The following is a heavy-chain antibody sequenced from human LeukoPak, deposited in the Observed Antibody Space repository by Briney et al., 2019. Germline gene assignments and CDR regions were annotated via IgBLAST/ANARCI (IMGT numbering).Heavy chain of an antibody. J-gene: IGHJ6*03. Sequence: ASVKVSCKASGYTFTGYYMHWVRQAPGQGLEWMGWINPNSGGTNYAQKFQGRVTMTRDTSISTAYMELSRLRSDDTAVYYCARGGYCSGGSCEKDMDVWGKGTTVTISS. D-gene: IGHD2-15*01. CDR1: GYTFTGYY. V-gene: IGHV1-2*02. CDR2: INPNSGGT. CDR3: ARGGYCSGGSCEKDMDV.